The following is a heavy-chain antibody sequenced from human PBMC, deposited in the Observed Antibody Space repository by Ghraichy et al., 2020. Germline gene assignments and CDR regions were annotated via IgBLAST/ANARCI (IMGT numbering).Heavy chain of an antibody. J-gene: IGHJ4*02. CDR2: INGYNGHT. CDR3: ARDLEVVPATPIDY. CDR1: GYTFTSYG. V-gene: IGHV1-18*01. Sequence: ASVKVSCKASGYTFTSYGISWVRQAPGQGLEWKGWINGYNGHTNYAQNVQGRVTMTTDTSTSTAYMELRSLRSDDTAVYYCARDLEVVPATPIDYWGQGTLVTVSS. D-gene: IGHD2-15*01.